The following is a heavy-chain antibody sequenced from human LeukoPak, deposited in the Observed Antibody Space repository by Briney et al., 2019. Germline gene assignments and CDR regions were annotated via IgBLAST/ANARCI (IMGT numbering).Heavy chain of an antibody. CDR2: IIPMSGVE. V-gene: IGHV1-69*17. Sequence: SVKVSCKASADTFSSYTITWVRQAPGQGLEWMGGIIPMSGVENHAPKFQGRVTVSAGKSTSTVYMELRGLRSDDTAVYFCARNYYDNSGYYRCDIWGPGTLVTVSS. J-gene: IGHJ4*02. CDR1: ADTFSSYT. CDR3: ARNYYDNSGYYRCDI. D-gene: IGHD3-22*01.